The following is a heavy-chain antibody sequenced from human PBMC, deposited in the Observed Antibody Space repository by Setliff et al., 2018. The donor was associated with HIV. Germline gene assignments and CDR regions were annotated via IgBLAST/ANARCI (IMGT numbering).Heavy chain of an antibody. D-gene: IGHD4-4*01. V-gene: IGHV3-30-3*01. CDR2: MSTGGGIK. CDR1: GFTFSSYV. Sequence: PGGSLRLSCAATGFTFSSYVLHWVRQAPGKGLEWVAVMSTGGGIKICADSVKGRFTISRDNSKNTLYVQMNSLRADDTGIYYCVRDLTTIVTRKVFDIWGQGTMVTVSS. CDR3: VRDLTTIVTRKVFDI. J-gene: IGHJ3*02.